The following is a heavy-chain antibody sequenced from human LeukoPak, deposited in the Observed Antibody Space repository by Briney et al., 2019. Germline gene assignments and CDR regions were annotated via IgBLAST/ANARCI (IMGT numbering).Heavy chain of an antibody. CDR2: ITGSGGSA. CDR3: ASRYCSGGSCYNRYYFDY. D-gene: IGHD2-15*01. V-gene: IGHV3-23*01. J-gene: IGHJ4*02. CDR1: GFTFTSYA. Sequence: GGSLRLSCTASGFTFTSYAISWFRQPPGKGLEWVSGITGSGGSAYYADSLKGRFPISRDNAQNTLYQQMDRLRAADTAVYFCASRYCSGGSCYNRYYFDYWGQGSLVTVSS.